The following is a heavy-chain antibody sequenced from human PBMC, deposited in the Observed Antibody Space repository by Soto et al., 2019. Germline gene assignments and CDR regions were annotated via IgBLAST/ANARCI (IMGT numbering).Heavy chain of an antibody. V-gene: IGHV3-30*18. CDR3: ANSEYSRYKNIDV. D-gene: IGHD5-18*01. CDR1: GFTFRGYG. Sequence: PGGSLRLSCAASGFTFRGYGMHWVRQAPGRGLEWVALTSYDGSIKYYADSVRGRFTISRDNSKNTLYLQMNSLRAEDTAVYYCANSEYSRYKNIDVWGQGTTVTVFS. CDR2: TSYDGSIK. J-gene: IGHJ6*02.